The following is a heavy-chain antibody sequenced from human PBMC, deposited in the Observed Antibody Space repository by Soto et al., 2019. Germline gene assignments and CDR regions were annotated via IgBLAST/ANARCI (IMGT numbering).Heavy chain of an antibody. Sequence: GGSLRLSCAASGFTFSSYGMHWVRQAPGKGLEWVAVIWYDGSNKYYADSVKGRLTISRDNSKNTLYLQMNSLRAEDTAVYYCARGRGYYGSGSYIRFDPWGQGTLVTVSS. CDR1: GFTFSSYG. CDR2: IWYDGSNK. J-gene: IGHJ5*02. V-gene: IGHV3-33*01. CDR3: ARGRGYYGSGSYIRFDP. D-gene: IGHD3-10*01.